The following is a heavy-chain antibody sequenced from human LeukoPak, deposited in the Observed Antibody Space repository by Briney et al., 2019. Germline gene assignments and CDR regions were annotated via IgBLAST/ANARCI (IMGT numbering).Heavy chain of an antibody. V-gene: IGHV3-20*04. D-gene: IGHD2-2*01. CDR2: INWSGGST. CDR1: GFSITDHH. J-gene: IGHJ4*02. Sequence: GSLRLSCAGAGFSITDHHKDWVRQAPGKGLEWVSGINWSGGSTGYADPLRGRFTISRDNAKNSLYLQMDSLRAEDTALYYCARAPITSPFYFDYWGQGTLVTVSS. CDR3: ARAPITSPFYFDY.